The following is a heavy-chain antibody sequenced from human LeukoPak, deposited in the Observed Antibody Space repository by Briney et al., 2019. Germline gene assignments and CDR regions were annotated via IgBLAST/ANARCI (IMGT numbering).Heavy chain of an antibody. V-gene: IGHV4-34*01. D-gene: IGHD2-2*01. CDR1: GGSFTAFY. CDR2: VNHSETT. Sequence: PSETLSLTCSVSGGSFTAFYWTWIRQPPGKGLEWVGEVNHSETTNYNPSLKSRVTLSVDTSKNQFSLKLSSVTAADTAVYYCARGAYCSSTNCYGFDYWGQGTQVTASS. J-gene: IGHJ4*02. CDR3: ARGAYCSSTNCYGFDY.